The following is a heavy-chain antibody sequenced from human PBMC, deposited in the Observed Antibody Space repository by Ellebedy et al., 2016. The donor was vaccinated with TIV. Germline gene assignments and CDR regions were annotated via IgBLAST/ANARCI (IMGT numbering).Heavy chain of an antibody. Sequence: MPSETLSFTCAVSGGFISNYYWTWIRQSPETGLEWIGYIYHSGSNGSNPSLKSRVTISVDTPKNQFSLKLNSVTAADTAVYYCARGAPFPYYFDSWGQGLLVTVSS. V-gene: IGHV4-59*01. CDR1: GGFISNYY. CDR2: IYHSGSN. J-gene: IGHJ4*02. CDR3: ARGAPFPYYFDS.